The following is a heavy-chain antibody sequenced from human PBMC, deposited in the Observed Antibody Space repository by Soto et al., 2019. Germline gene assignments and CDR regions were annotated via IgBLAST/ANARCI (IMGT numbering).Heavy chain of an antibody. V-gene: IGHV1-69*01. CDR3: ARDVSSDTTGFRGYDV. D-gene: IGHD3-10*01. CDR2: FIPIFVSA. Sequence: QLHLVQSGAEVKKAGSSVTVSCTASGVTVSSYAITWVRQAPGKGLEWMGVFIPIFVSAHYAPKFQGRITITADESTSTAYMELSGITSEDTAIYYCARDVSSDTTGFRGYDVWGQGTQVTVA. CDR1: GVTVSSYA. J-gene: IGHJ4*02.